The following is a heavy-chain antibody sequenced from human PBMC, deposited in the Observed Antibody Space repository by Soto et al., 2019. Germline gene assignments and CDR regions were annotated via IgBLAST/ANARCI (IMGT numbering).Heavy chain of an antibody. D-gene: IGHD3-10*02. V-gene: IGHV2-5*02. CDR2: IYWDDDK. CDR1: GFSLSTNGVG. Sequence: QITLKESGPTLVKPTQTLTLTCTFSGFSLSTNGVGVGWIRQPPGKALEWLALIYWDDDKRYSPSLKSRLTITKDTPKNRLVLTMTNMDPVDTATYYCAHSPRITMYDYWGQGTLVTVSS. J-gene: IGHJ4*02. CDR3: AHSPRITMYDY.